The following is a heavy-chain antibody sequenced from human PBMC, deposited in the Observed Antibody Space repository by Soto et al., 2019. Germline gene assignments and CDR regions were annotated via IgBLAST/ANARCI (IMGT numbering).Heavy chain of an antibody. J-gene: IGHJ4*02. D-gene: IGHD4-17*01. CDR2: ISYDGSNK. Sequence: QVQLVESGGGVVQPGRSLRLSCAASGFSFSYYAMHWVRRAPGKGLEWVALISYDGSNKFYADSVKGRFTISRDNSKNTLYLQMNGRRTEDTAVYYCAKTGRDYGDSPNDYWGQGTLVTVSS. CDR1: GFSFSYYA. CDR3: AKTGRDYGDSPNDY. V-gene: IGHV3-30*18.